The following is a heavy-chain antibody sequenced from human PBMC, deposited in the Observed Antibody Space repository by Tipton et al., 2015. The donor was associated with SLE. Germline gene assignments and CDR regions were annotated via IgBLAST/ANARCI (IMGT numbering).Heavy chain of an antibody. CDR3: TREQYALDAFDI. CDR1: GASISTSDW. J-gene: IGHJ3*02. Sequence: GSLRLSCAVSGASISTSDWWTWVRQPPGSGLEWIGEIHHSGSTKYTPSLKSRVTISVDKSKNHFSLRLSSVTAADTAVYYCTREQYALDAFDIWGQGTMVTVSS. CDR2: IHHSGST. D-gene: IGHD4-11*01. V-gene: IGHV4-4*02.